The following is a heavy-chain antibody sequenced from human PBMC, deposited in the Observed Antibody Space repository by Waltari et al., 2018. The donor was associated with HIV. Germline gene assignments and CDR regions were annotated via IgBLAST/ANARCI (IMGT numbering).Heavy chain of an antibody. D-gene: IGHD6-6*01. V-gene: IGHV1-69*04. J-gene: IGHJ6*02. Sequence: QDQLVQSGAEVRKPGSPVKVSCTASADTFPSYALNWVRQAPGQGPEWLGRIIPALGSTNYAPRFRGRVTITADKSTTTAYMELSRLTSEDTAVYFCARAGLRQLGRPYYYGLDVWGQGTTVTVSS. CDR2: IIPALGST. CDR1: ADTFPSYA. CDR3: ARAGLRQLGRPYYYGLDV.